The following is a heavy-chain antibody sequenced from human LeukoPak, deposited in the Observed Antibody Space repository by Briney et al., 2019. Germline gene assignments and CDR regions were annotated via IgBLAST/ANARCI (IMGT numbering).Heavy chain of an antibody. D-gene: IGHD2-2*01. Sequence: SQTLSLTCAISGDSVSSNSAAWNWIRQSPSRGLEWLGRTYYRSKWYNDYAVSVKSRITINPDTSKNQFSLQLNSVTPEDTAVYYCARVEFGSRGGIVVVPAARDCYYYGMDVWGQGTTVTVSS. CDR2: TYYRSKWYN. CDR3: ARVEFGSRGGIVVVPAARDCYYYGMDV. V-gene: IGHV6-1*01. CDR1: GDSVSSNSAA. J-gene: IGHJ6*02.